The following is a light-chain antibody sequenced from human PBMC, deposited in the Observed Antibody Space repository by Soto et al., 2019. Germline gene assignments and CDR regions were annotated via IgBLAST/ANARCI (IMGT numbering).Light chain of an antibody. CDR1: QDISNN. Sequence: DIQMTQSPSSLSASVGDRVTITCQARQDISNNLNWYQQKPGKAPKPLIYDASNLETGVPSRFSGSGSGTDFTFTISSLQAEDIATYYCQQYDNLPFTFGPGTKVDIK. V-gene: IGKV1-33*01. CDR3: QQYDNLPFT. CDR2: DAS. J-gene: IGKJ3*01.